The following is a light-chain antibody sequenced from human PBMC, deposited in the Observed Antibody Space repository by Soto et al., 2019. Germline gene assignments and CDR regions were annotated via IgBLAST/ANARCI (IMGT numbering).Light chain of an antibody. V-gene: IGKV3-15*01. CDR3: QQYNSWPRT. CDR1: QSVSGN. J-gene: IGKJ1*01. Sequence: EFVLTQVPATLSVSPGEGVSLSCRTSQSVSGNLAWSQQRPGQGPRLLIYGTSTRAAGVPARFSGSGSGTAFTLTITSLQSEDFAVYYCQQYNSWPRTFGQGTKVDI. CDR2: GTS.